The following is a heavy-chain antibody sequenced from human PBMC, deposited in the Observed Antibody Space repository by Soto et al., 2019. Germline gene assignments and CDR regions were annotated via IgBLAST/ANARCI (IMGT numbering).Heavy chain of an antibody. CDR1: GYTFTDYF. CDR3: ARGPNTGSFDH. V-gene: IGHV1-2*04. CDR2: IDPNSGGT. Sequence: ASVKVSCKASGYTFTDYFMHWMRQAPGQGFEWMGWIDPNSGGTSYAQKFQGWVTMTRDTSISTAYMELSRLKSDDTAVYYCARGPNTGSFDHWGQRTLVTVS. D-gene: IGHD5-12*01. J-gene: IGHJ4*02.